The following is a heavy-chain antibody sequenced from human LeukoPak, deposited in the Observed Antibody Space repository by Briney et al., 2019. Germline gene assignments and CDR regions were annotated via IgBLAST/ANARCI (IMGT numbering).Heavy chain of an antibody. Sequence: PSETLSLTRTVSGGSTSSYYWSWIRQPPGKGLEWIGRVFTSGIISGNTNYNPSLKSRVTMSVDTSKNQFSLKLRSVTAADTAVYYCARDRYYYDSSSYYSAFDTWGQGTMVTVSS. CDR2: VFTSGIISGNT. D-gene: IGHD3-22*01. V-gene: IGHV4-4*07. CDR1: GGSTSSYY. CDR3: ARDRYYYDSSSYYSAFDT. J-gene: IGHJ3*02.